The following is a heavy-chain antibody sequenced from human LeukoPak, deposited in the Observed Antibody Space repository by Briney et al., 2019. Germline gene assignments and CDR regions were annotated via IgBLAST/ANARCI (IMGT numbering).Heavy chain of an antibody. J-gene: IGHJ4*02. Sequence: GGSLRLSRAASGFTFSSYWMSWVRQAPGKGLEWVANIKQDGSEKYYVDSVKGRFTISRDNSKNTLYLQMSSLRAEDTAVYYCVRDRGFYDTSPPDWGQGTLVTVSS. CDR2: IKQDGSEK. V-gene: IGHV3-7*03. CDR3: VRDRGFYDTSPPD. D-gene: IGHD3-22*01. CDR1: GFTFSSYW.